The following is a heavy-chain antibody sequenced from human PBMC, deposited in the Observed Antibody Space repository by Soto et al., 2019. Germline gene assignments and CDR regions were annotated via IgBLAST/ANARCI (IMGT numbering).Heavy chain of an antibody. CDR1: GFTFSNYA. J-gene: IGHJ4*02. V-gene: IGHV3-30-3*01. D-gene: IGHD3-22*01. CDR2: ISYDGGNK. Sequence: QVQLVESGGGVVQPGRSLRLSCAVSGFTFSNYAMHWVRQAPGKGLEWVAVISYDGGNKYYADSVKGRFTISRDNSKNTLYLQMNNLRAEDTAVYYCARDPGYYDSSGSYFYYFDNWGQGPLVTVSS. CDR3: ARDPGYYDSSGSYFYYFDN.